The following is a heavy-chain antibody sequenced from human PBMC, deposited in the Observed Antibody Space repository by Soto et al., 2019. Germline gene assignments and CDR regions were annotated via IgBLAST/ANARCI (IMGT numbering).Heavy chain of an antibody. CDR3: ARRAAAGTTPTYYYYGMDV. D-gene: IGHD6-13*01. J-gene: IGHJ6*02. CDR1: GYTFTSYG. Sequence: QVQLVQSGAEVKKPGASVKVSCTASGYTFTSYGISWVRQAPGQGLEWMGWISAYNGNTNYAQKLQGRVTMTTDTSTSTAYMELRSLSSDDTAVYYCARRAAAGTTPTYYYYGMDVWGQGTTVTVSS. CDR2: ISAYNGNT. V-gene: IGHV1-18*01.